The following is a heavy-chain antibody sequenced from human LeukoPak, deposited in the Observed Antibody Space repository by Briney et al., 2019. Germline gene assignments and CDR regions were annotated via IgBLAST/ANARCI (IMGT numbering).Heavy chain of an antibody. CDR2: INPNSGGT. CDR3: ARDTPYDSSGYLPYYYYYYYMDV. J-gene: IGHJ6*03. Sequence: ASVKVSCKASGYTFTSYAMNWVRQAPGQGLEWMGWINPNSGGTNYAQKFQGRVTMTRDTSISTAYMELRSLRSDDTAVYYCARDTPYDSSGYLPYYYYYYYMDVWGKGTTVTVSS. V-gene: IGHV1-2*02. D-gene: IGHD3-22*01. CDR1: GYTFTSYA.